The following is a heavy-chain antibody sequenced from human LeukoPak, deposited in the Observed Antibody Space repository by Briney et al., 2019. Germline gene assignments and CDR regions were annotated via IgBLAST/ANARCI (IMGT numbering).Heavy chain of an antibody. CDR2: INAGNGNT. D-gene: IGHD6-13*01. J-gene: IGHJ4*02. V-gene: IGHV1-3*01. Sequence: ASVKVSCKASGYTFISYAMHWVRQAPGQRLEWMGWINAGNGNTKYSQKFQGRVTITRDTSASTAYMELSSLRSEDTAVYYCASEAAAGKPYFDYWGQGTLVTVSS. CDR1: GYTFISYA. CDR3: ASEAAAGKPYFDY.